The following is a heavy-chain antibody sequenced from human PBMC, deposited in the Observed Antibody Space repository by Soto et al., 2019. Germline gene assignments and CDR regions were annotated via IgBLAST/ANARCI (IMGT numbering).Heavy chain of an antibody. V-gene: IGHV3-30*18. CDR2: ISYDGSNK. J-gene: IGHJ6*02. Sequence: QVQLVESGGGVVQPGRSLRLSCAASGFTFSSYGMHWVRQAPGKGLEWVAVISYDGSNKYYADSVKGRFTISRDNSKNTLYLQMNSLRAEDTAVYYCAKDLEEQLVLNYCDGMDVWGQGTTVTVSS. D-gene: IGHD6-6*01. CDR3: AKDLEEQLVLNYCDGMDV. CDR1: GFTFSSYG.